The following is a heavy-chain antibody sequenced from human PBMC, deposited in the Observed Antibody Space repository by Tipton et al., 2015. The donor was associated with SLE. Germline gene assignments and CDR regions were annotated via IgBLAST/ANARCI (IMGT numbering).Heavy chain of an antibody. CDR3: AKDLDPAYCGGDCYSFDY. CDR1: GFTFDDYA. D-gene: IGHD2-21*02. J-gene: IGHJ4*02. Sequence: QLVQSGGGLVQPGGSLRLSCAASGFTFDDYAMHWVRQAPGKGLEWVSPISGDGGSTYYADSVKGRFTISRDNSKNSLYLQMNSLRTEDTALYYCAKDLDPAYCGGDCYSFDYWGQGTLVTVSS. V-gene: IGHV3-43*02. CDR2: ISGDGGST.